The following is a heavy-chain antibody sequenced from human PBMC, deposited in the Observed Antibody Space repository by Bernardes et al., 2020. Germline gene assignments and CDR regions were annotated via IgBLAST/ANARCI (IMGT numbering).Heavy chain of an antibody. J-gene: IGHJ5*02. CDR2: MNPNSGNT. V-gene: IGHV1-8*01. CDR1: GYTFTSYD. CDR3: ARGLYYGSGRGNWFDP. Sequence: ASVKVSCKASGYTFTSYDINWVRQATGQGLEWMGWMNPNSGNTGYAQKFQGRVTMTRNTSISTAYMELSSLRSEDTAVYYCARGLYYGSGRGNWFDPWGQGTLVTVSS. D-gene: IGHD3-10*01.